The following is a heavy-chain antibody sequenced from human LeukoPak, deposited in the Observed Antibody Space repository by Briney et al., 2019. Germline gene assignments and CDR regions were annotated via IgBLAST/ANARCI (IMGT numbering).Heavy chain of an antibody. CDR3: ARGTRAYYDFWSGYYYYYYMDV. CDR1: GGSFSGYY. J-gene: IGHJ6*03. V-gene: IGHV4-34*01. Sequence: SETLSLTCAVYGGSFSGYYWSWIRQPPGKGLEWIGEINHSGSTNYNPSLKSRVTISVDTSKNQFSLKLRSVTAADTAVYYCARGTRAYYDFWSGYYYYYYMDVWGKGTTVTVSS. CDR2: INHSGST. D-gene: IGHD3-3*01.